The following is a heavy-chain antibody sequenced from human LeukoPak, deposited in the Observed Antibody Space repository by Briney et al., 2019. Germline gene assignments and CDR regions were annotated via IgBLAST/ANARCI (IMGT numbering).Heavy chain of an antibody. Sequence: PGGSLRLSCAASGFTFSSYWMHWVRQAPGKGLVWVSRINCDGSSTTYADSVKGRFTISRDNAKKTLYLQMNSLRAGDTAVFYCARAPVQYCGGDCDAFDIWGQGTMVTVSS. CDR2: INCDGSST. CDR3: ARAPVQYCGGDCDAFDI. J-gene: IGHJ3*02. V-gene: IGHV3-74*01. D-gene: IGHD2-21*02. CDR1: GFTFSSYW.